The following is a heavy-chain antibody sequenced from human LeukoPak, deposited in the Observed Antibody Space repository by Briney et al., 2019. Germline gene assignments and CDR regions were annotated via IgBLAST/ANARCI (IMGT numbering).Heavy chain of an antibody. V-gene: IGHV3-21*01. D-gene: IGHD2-2*01. CDR1: GFTFSSYS. J-gene: IGHJ4*02. CDR3: ARGLGSGSTK. Sequence: GGSLRLSCAASGFTFSSYSMNWVRQAPGKGLEWVSSISSSSGYIYYAESVKGRFTTSRDNAKNSLYLQMNSLRAEDTAVYYCARGLGSGSTKWGQGTLVTVSS. CDR2: ISSSSGYI.